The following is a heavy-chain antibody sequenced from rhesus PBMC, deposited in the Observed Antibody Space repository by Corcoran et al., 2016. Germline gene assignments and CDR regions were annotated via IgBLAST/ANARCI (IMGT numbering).Heavy chain of an antibody. CDR1: GGSISSGYYY. CDR2: ITYSGGT. CDR3: AREYPVTTRFEF. Sequence: QVQLQESGPGLVKPSETLSLTCAVSGGSISSGYYYWSWIRQPPGKGLEWIGYITYSGGTSYNPSLKSRVTISRDTSKNQFSLKLSSVTAADTAVYYCAREYPVTTRFEFWGQGALVTVSS. D-gene: IGHD4-23*01. V-gene: IGHV4-122*02. J-gene: IGHJ1*01.